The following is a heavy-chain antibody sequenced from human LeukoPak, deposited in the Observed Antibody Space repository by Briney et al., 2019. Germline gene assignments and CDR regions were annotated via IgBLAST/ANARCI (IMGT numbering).Heavy chain of an antibody. CDR1: GFTFSSYS. CDR2: ISSSSSYI. CDR3: ARDIKYYDDSSGYSFDY. J-gene: IGHJ4*02. Sequence: PGGSLRLSCAASGFTFSSYSMNWVRQAPGKGLEWVSSISSSSSYIYYADSVKGRFTISRDNAKNSLYLQMNSLRAEDTAVYYCARDIKYYDDSSGYSFDYWGQGTLVTVSS. D-gene: IGHD3-22*01. V-gene: IGHV3-21*01.